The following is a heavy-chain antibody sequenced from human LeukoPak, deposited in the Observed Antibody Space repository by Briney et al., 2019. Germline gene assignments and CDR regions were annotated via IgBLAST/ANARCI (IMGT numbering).Heavy chain of an antibody. V-gene: IGHV3-21*01. CDR3: ARGLRYFDWSQGYFDY. Sequence: GGSLRLSCAASGFTFSSYGMSWVRQAPGKGLEWVSSISSSSSYIYYADSVKGRFTISRDNSKNTLYLQMNSLRAEDTAVYYCARGLRYFDWSQGYFDYWGQGTLVTVSS. CDR1: GFTFSSYG. D-gene: IGHD3-9*01. CDR2: ISSSSSYI. J-gene: IGHJ4*02.